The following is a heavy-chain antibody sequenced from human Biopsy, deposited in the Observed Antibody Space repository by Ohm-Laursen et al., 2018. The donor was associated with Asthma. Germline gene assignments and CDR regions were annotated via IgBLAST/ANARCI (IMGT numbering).Heavy chain of an antibody. J-gene: IGHJ5*02. CDR1: PGSINDYD. V-gene: IGHV4-59*01. CDR2: VHSSGST. CDR3: ARATSTWSQSGPHFFDH. Sequence: SETLSLTCTVSPGSINDYDWNWIRQFPGKGLEWSGYVHSSGSTRFNPSLKSRVTVSVDTSVDQVPLKLSSVSAADTDIYYCARATSTWSQSGPHFFDHWGPGTLVTVSS. D-gene: IGHD6-13*01.